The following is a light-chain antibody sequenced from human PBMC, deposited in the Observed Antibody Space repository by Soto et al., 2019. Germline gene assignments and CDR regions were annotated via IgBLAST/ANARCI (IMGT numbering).Light chain of an antibody. CDR1: QSISNW. CDR3: QQYSSYPLT. J-gene: IGKJ4*01. Sequence: DIQMTQSPPTLSASVGDRVFITCRASQSISNWLAWYQQKPGKAPNLIIYRTSTLESGVPSTFSGSGSGTEFTLTISSLQPDDFATYYCQQYSSYPLTFGGGTKVEVK. V-gene: IGKV1-5*03. CDR2: RTS.